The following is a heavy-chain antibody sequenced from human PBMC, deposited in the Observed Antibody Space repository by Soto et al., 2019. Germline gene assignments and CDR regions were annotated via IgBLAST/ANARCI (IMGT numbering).Heavy chain of an antibody. J-gene: IGHJ6*04. CDR1: VFTFSSYC. CDR3: ASLWYGSGSYYNVGYYYGMDV. CDR2: IWYDGSNK. V-gene: IGHV3-33*01. Sequence: GGTLRLSCAASVFTFSSYCMHWVRQAPGKGLEWVAVIWYDGSNKYYADSVKGRFTISRDNSKNTLYLQMNSLRAEDTAVYYCASLWYGSGSYYNVGYYYGMDVWGEGTTVTVSS. D-gene: IGHD3-10*01.